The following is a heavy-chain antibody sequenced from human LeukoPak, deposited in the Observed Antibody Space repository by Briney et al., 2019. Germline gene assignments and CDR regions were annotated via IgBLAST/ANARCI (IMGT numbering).Heavy chain of an antibody. J-gene: IGHJ4*02. CDR3: ASASRFFDWFPGFDY. D-gene: IGHD3-9*01. CDR2: IIPIFGTA. V-gene: IGHV1-69*05. Sequence: GASVKVSCKASGGTFSSYAISWVRQAPGQGLEWMGGIIPIFGTANYAQKLQGRVTMTTDTSTSTAYMELRSLRSGDTAVYYCASASRFFDWFPGFDYWGQGTLVTVSS. CDR1: GGTFSSYA.